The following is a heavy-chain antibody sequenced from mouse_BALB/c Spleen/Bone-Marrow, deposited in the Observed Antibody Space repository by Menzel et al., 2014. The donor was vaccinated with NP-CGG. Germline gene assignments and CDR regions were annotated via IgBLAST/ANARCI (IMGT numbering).Heavy chain of an antibody. D-gene: IGHD1-1*01. CDR2: IDPANGNT. J-gene: IGHJ3*01. CDR1: GFNIKDTY. CDR3: ASYYYGSSTFAY. Sequence: VQLQQSGAELVKPGASVKLSRTASGFNIKDTYMHWVKQRPEQGLEWIGRIDPANGNTKYDPKFQGKATITADTSSNTAYLQLSSLTSEDTAVYYCASYYYGSSTFAYWGQGTLVIVSA. V-gene: IGHV14-3*02.